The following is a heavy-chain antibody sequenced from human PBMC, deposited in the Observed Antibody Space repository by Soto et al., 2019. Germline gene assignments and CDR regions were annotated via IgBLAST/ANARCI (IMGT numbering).Heavy chain of an antibody. V-gene: IGHV4-39*02. CDR3: ARDFVDTAMVPFDY. D-gene: IGHD5-18*01. J-gene: IGHJ4*02. Sequence: SETLSLTCTVSGGSISSSSYYWGWIRQPPGKGLEWIGSIYYSGSTYYNPSLKSRVTISVDTSKNQFSLKLSSVTAADTAVYYCARDFVDTAMVPFDYWGQGTLVTVSS. CDR2: IYYSGST. CDR1: GGSISSSSYY.